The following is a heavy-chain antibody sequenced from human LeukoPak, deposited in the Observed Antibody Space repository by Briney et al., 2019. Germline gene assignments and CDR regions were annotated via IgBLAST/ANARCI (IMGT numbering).Heavy chain of an antibody. CDR3: ARDYGSYFDY. Sequence: GGSLRLSCAASGFTFSNYGMHWVRQAPGKGLEWVAVIWYDGSNKYYADSVKGRFTISRDNSKNTLYLQMNSLRAEETAVYYCARDYGSYFDYWGQGTLVTVSS. CDR2: IWYDGSNK. V-gene: IGHV3-33*01. D-gene: IGHD1-26*01. CDR1: GFTFSNYG. J-gene: IGHJ4*02.